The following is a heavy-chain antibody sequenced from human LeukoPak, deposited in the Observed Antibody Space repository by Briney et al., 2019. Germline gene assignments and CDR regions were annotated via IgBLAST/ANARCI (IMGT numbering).Heavy chain of an antibody. V-gene: IGHV3-23*01. CDR1: GFTFSSYA. CDR2: ISGSGGST. Sequence: GGSLRLSCAASGFTFSSYAMSWVRQAPGKGLEWVSAISGSGGSTYNADSVKGRFTISRDNSKNTLYLQMNSLRAEDTAVYYCAKAFLQLPYPDYWGQGTLVTVSS. CDR3: AKAFLQLPYPDY. D-gene: IGHD2-2*02. J-gene: IGHJ4*02.